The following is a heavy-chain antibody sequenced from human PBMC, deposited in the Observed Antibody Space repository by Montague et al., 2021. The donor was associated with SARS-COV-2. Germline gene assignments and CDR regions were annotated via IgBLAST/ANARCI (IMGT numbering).Heavy chain of an antibody. CDR2: IYYSGST. J-gene: IGHJ3*02. Sequence: SETLSLTCTVSGGSISSSSYYWGWIRQPPGKGLEWIGSIYYSGSTYYNPSLKSRVTISVDTSKNQLSLKLSSVTAADTAVYYCARHGLAGITICGVVTPRGGFDIWGQGTMVTVFS. D-gene: IGHD3-3*01. V-gene: IGHV4-39*01. CDR3: ARHGLAGITICGVVTPRGGFDI. CDR1: GGSISSSSYY.